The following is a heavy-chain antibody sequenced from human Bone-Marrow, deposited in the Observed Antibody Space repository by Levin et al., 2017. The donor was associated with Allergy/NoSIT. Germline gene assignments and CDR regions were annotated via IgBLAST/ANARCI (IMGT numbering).Heavy chain of an antibody. D-gene: IGHD3-22*01. CDR2: ISSDGSKE. Sequence: GESLKISCAASEFTFSTYAMHWVRQAPGKGLEWVAVISSDGSKEHYADSVKGRFTISRDNSKNTLYLQMNRLRREDTAMYYCAREKVTMMVEIIESSFDFWGQGTLVTVSS. CDR1: EFTFSTYA. V-gene: IGHV3-30-3*01. J-gene: IGHJ4*02. CDR3: AREKVTMMVEIIESSFDF.